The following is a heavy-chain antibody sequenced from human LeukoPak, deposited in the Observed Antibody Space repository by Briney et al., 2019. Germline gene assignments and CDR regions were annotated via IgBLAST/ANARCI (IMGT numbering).Heavy chain of an antibody. D-gene: IGHD6-13*01. CDR1: GGSFSGYY. J-gene: IGHJ4*02. CDR3: ARDRSAAPADY. CDR2: INHSGST. V-gene: IGHV4-34*01. Sequence: SETLSLTCAVYGGSFSGYYWSWIRQPPGKGLEWIGEINHSGSTNYNPSLKSRVTTSVDMSKNQFSLKLTSVTAADTAVYYCARDRSAAPADYWGQGTLVTVSS.